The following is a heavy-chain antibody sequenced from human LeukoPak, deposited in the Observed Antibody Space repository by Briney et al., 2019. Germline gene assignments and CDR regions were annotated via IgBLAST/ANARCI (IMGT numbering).Heavy chain of an antibody. V-gene: IGHV1-2*04. J-gene: IGHJ4*02. Sequence: GASVKVSCKASGYTFTGYYMHWMRQAPGQGLEWMGWINPNSGGTNYAQKFQGWVTMTRDTSISTAYMELSRLRSDDTAVYYCARASEKYSSGWYVRGHPLDYWGQGTLVTVSS. CDR3: ARASEKYSSGWYVRGHPLDY. D-gene: IGHD6-19*01. CDR2: INPNSGGT. CDR1: GYTFTGYY.